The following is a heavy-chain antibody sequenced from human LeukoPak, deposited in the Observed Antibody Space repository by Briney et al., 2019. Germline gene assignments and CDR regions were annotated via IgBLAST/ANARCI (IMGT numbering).Heavy chain of an antibody. J-gene: IGHJ6*03. CDR1: GFTFSSYA. CDR3: AKSGTSYDFWSGYQDYYYYYCMDV. Sequence: GGSLRLSCAASGFTFSSYAMSWVRQAPGKGLEWVSAISGSGGSTYYADSVKGRFTISRDNSKNTLYLQMNSLRAEDTAVYYCAKSGTSYDFWSGYQDYYYYYCMDVWGKGTTVTVSS. V-gene: IGHV3-23*01. D-gene: IGHD3-3*01. CDR2: ISGSGGST.